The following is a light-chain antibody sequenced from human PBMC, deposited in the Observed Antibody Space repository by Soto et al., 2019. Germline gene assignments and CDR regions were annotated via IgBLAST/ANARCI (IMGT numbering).Light chain of an antibody. Sequence: QSALTQPASVSGSPGQSITISCTGTSSDVGGYNYVPWFQHHPGKAPKLLIYEVSHRPSGVSNRFSGSKSGNTASLTISGLQAEDEADYHCSSYTSSTTPYVFGTGTKVTVL. J-gene: IGLJ1*01. CDR2: EVS. CDR3: SSYTSSTTPYV. V-gene: IGLV2-14*01. CDR1: SSDVGGYNY.